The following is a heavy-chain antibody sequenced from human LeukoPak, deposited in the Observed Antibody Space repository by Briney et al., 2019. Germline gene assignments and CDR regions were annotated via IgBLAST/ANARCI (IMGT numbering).Heavy chain of an antibody. CDR2: IIPIFGTA. D-gene: IGHD3-10*01. J-gene: IGHJ4*02. V-gene: IGHV1-69*06. CDR1: GGTFSSYA. CDR3: AKEVNINGLWFGESYFDY. Sequence: SVKVSCKASGGTFSSYAISWVRQAPGQGLEWMGGIIPIFGTANYAQKFQGRVTITADKSTSTAYMELSSLRSEDTAVYYCAKEVNINGLWFGESYFDYWGQGTLVTVSS.